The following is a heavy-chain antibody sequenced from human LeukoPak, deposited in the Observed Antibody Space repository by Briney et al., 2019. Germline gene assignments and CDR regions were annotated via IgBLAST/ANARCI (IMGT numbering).Heavy chain of an antibody. CDR3: VRHPRLSWYPPKNAFDI. V-gene: IGHV4-59*08. CDR2: IYYSGST. J-gene: IGHJ3*02. D-gene: IGHD6-13*01. Sequence: SETLSLTCTVSGGSISSYYWSWIRQPPGKGLEWIGYIYYSGSTNYNPSLKSRVTISVDTSKNQFSLKLSSVTAADTAVYYCVRHPRLSWYPPKNAFDIWGQGTMVTVSS. CDR1: GGSISSYY.